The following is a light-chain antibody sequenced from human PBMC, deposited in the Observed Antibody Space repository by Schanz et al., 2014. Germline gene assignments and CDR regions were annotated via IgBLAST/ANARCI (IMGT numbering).Light chain of an antibody. CDR1: SSDVGGYKY. V-gene: IGLV2-8*01. CDR3: SSYVGSNNWV. J-gene: IGLJ3*02. Sequence: QSALTQPPSASGSPGQSVTISCTGTSSDVGGYKYVSWYQQHPGKAPKLMIYDVTKRPSGVPDRFSGSKSDNTASLTISGLQAEDEADYYCSSYVGSNNWVFGGGTKLTVL. CDR2: DVT.